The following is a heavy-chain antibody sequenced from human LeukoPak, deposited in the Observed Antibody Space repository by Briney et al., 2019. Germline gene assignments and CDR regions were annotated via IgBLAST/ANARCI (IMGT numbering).Heavy chain of an antibody. V-gene: IGHV3-66*01. CDR2: IYSDGTT. D-gene: IGHD3-22*01. Sequence: PGGSLRLSCAASGFTVSSNYMSWLRQAPGKGLEWGSVIYSDGTTYYADSVKDRFIISRDNSKNTLYLQMNSLRAEDTAVYYCARASLYYDSSAYGLLDYWGQGTLVTVSS. CDR3: ARASLYYDSSAYGLLDY. CDR1: GFTVSSNY. J-gene: IGHJ4*02.